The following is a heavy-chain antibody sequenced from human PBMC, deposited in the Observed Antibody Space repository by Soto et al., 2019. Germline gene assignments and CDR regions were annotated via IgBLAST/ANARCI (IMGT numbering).Heavy chain of an antibody. CDR3: ALRSMAVVPEY. J-gene: IGHJ4*02. D-gene: IGHD3-22*01. CDR2: LYYGRSA. V-gene: IGHV4-59*01. Sequence: QVQLQESGAGLVKPSETLSLTCAVSGDSISSYYCMWIRQPPGKGLESIGYLYYGRSANYNPSLKSRGTLSVDTSTNQCSLTLSSMTPADTAVYYCALRSMAVVPEYWGQGTLVTVSS. CDR1: GDSISSYY.